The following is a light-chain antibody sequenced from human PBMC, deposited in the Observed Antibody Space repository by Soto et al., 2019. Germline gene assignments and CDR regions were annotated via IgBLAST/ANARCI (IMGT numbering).Light chain of an antibody. CDR3: QQSFNNAWT. CDR1: QSISSH. Sequence: DIKMTQSPSSLSASVGDRVTITCRASQSISSHLHWYQQKPGKAPKLLISTASSLQTGVPSRFSGSGSGTDFTLTISSLQPEDFATYSCQQSFNNAWTFCQGTKVEMK. CDR2: TAS. J-gene: IGKJ1*01. V-gene: IGKV1-39*01.